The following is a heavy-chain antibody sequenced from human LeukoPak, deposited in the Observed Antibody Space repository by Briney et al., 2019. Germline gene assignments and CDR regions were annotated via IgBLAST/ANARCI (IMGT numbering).Heavy chain of an antibody. CDR2: ISGSGGST. D-gene: IGHD6-19*01. V-gene: IGHV3-23*01. Sequence: PGGSLRLSCAASGFTFSSYAMSWVRRAPGKGLEWVSAISGSGGSTYYADSVKGRFTISRDNSKNTLYLQMNSLRAEDTAVYYCAKGPRIAVAGGFDYWGQGTLVTVSS. CDR1: GFTFSSYA. CDR3: AKGPRIAVAGGFDY. J-gene: IGHJ4*02.